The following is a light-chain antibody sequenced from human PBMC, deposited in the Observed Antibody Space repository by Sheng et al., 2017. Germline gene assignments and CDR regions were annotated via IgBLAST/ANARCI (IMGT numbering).Light chain of an antibody. CDR1: QSLVDSDDGNTY. J-gene: IGKJ4*01. Sequence: DIVMTQTPLSLPVTPGEPASISCRSSQSLVDSDDGNTYLDWYLQKPGQSPQLLIYTVSYRASGVPDRFSGSGSGTDFTLEITRVEAEDVGMYYCMQGTHWPLTFGGGTKVEIK. CDR2: TVS. CDR3: MQGTHWPLT. V-gene: IGKV2-40*01.